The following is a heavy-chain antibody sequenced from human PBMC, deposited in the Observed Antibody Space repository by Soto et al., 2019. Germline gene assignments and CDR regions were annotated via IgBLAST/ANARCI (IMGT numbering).Heavy chain of an antibody. D-gene: IGHD2-2*03. V-gene: IGHV3-48*02. CDR1: GFTFSGYN. CDR3: ARDLGYCVSTSCYLFDP. Sequence: GGSLRLSCAASGFTFSGYNMNWVRQAPGKGLEWVSYISSSSSTKYYADSVKGRFTISRDNPKNSLYLQMNSLRDEDTAVYYYARDLGYCVSTSCYLFDPWGQGTLVIVSS. CDR2: ISSSSSTK. J-gene: IGHJ5*02.